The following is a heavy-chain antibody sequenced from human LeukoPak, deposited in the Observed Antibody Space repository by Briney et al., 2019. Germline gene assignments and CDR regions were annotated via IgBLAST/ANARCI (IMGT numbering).Heavy chain of an antibody. CDR3: AKDFLDYYGSGSFDY. V-gene: IGHV3-7*03. D-gene: IGHD3-10*01. CDR1: GFTFSSYW. Sequence: GSLRLSCAASGFTFSSYWMSWVRQAPGKGLEWVANIKQDGSEKYYVDSVKGRFTISRDNAKNTLHLQMSSLRAEDTAVYYCAKDFLDYYGSGSFDYWGQGTLVTVSS. CDR2: IKQDGSEK. J-gene: IGHJ4*02.